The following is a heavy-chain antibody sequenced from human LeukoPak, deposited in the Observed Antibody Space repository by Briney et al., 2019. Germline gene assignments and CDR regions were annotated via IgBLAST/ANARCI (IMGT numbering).Heavy chain of an antibody. CDR2: INHSGST. D-gene: IGHD3-3*01. J-gene: IGHJ5*02. CDR1: GGSFSGYY. V-gene: IGHV4-34*01. CDR3: ARGERLVLLEKVNWFDP. Sequence: PSETLSLTCAVYGGSFSGYYWSWIRQPPGKGLEWIGEINHSGSTNYNPSLKSRVTISVDTSKNQFSLKLSSVTAADTAVYYCARGERLVLLEKVNWFDPGGQGTLVTVSS.